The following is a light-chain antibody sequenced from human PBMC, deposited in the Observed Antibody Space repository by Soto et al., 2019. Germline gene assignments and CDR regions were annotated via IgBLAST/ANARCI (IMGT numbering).Light chain of an antibody. J-gene: IGLJ1*01. CDR3: TSYTSSNTRNYV. V-gene: IGLV2-14*03. CDR2: DVS. CDR1: SSDVGGYNY. Sequence: QSALTQPASVSGSPGQSITISCTGTSSDVGGYNYVSWYQQHPGKAPKLMIYDVSNRASGVSTRFSGSRSGKMASLTISGLQAEDEADYYCTSYTSSNTRNYVFGPGTKVTVL.